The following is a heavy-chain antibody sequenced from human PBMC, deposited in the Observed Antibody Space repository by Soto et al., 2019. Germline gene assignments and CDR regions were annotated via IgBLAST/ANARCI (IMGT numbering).Heavy chain of an antibody. CDR1: VYSFTTYW. CDR2: IYPGDSDT. Sequence: GESLKISCKGSVYSFTTYWIGWVRQMPGKGLEWMGIIYPGDSDTRYSPSFQGQVTISADKSISTAYLQWSGLKASDTAMYYCARHGGGNYPPLHDAFDIWGQGTMVTVSS. CDR3: ARHGGGNYPPLHDAFDI. D-gene: IGHD4-4*01. J-gene: IGHJ3*02. V-gene: IGHV5-51*01.